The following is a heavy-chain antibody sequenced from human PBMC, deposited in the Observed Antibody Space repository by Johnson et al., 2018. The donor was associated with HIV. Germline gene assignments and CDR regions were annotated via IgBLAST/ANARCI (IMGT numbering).Heavy chain of an antibody. CDR2: IYSGGST. CDR1: GFTVSSNY. CDR3: ARARDWNYGDI. V-gene: IGHV3-66*02. D-gene: IGHD1-7*01. J-gene: IGHJ3*02. Sequence: VQLVESGGGLVQPGGSLRLSCAASGFTVSSNYMSWVRQAPGKGLEWVSVIYSGGSTYYADSVKGRFTISRDNSKNTLYLQMNSLRAEETAVYYCARARDWNYGDIWGQGTMVTVSS.